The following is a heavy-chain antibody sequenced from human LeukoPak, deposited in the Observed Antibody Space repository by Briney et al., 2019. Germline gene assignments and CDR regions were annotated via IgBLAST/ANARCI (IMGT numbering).Heavy chain of an antibody. CDR1: GGSISSSYW. V-gene: IGHV4-4*02. J-gene: IGHJ5*02. D-gene: IGHD2-2*01. CDR2: IYHSGST. Sequence: SETLSLTCAVSGGSISSSYWWSWVRQPPWKGLEWIGEIYHSGSTNYNPSLKSRVTISVDKSKNQFSLKLSSVTAADTAVYYCARSLYCSSTSCPSPGNWFDPWGQGTLVTVSS. CDR3: ARSLYCSSTSCPSPGNWFDP.